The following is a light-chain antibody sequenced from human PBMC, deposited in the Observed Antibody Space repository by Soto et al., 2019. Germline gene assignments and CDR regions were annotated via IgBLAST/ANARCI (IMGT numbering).Light chain of an antibody. J-gene: IGKJ4*01. Sequence: EIVLTQSPGTLSLSPGERATLSCRASQSVRSTYFAWYQQKPGQAPRLLIYGTSSRATGIPDRFSGSGSGTDFTLTITRLEPDDFAVYYCQQYGDSLTFGGGTKVEIK. CDR3: QQYGDSLT. CDR2: GTS. V-gene: IGKV3-20*01. CDR1: QSVRSTY.